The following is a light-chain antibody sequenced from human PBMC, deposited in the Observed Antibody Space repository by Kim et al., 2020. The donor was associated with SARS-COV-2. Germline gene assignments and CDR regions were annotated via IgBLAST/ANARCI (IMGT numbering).Light chain of an antibody. CDR3: QQYYSSPGFT. CDR2: WAS. J-gene: IGKJ3*01. CDR1: QSVFYSSNNKNY. V-gene: IGKV4-1*01. Sequence: DIVMTQSPDSLAVSLGERATINCKSSQSVFYSSNNKNYLAWYQRKPGQPPKLLIYWASTRVSGVPDRFSGSGSGTDFTLTISSLQAEDVAVYYCQQYYSSPGFTFGPGTKVDIK.